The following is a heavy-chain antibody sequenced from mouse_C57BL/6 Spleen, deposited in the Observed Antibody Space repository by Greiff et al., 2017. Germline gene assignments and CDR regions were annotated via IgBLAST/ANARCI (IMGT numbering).Heavy chain of an antibody. CDR1: GYTFTSYW. D-gene: IGHD1-1*01. CDR3: ARCDGPGVDLDY. V-gene: IGHV1-53*01. CDR2: INPSDGDT. J-gene: IGHJ4*01. Sequence: VQLQQPGAELVMPGASVKLSCKASGYTFTSYWMHWVKQRPGQGLEWIGDINPSDGDTNYNQKFKSKATLTVDKSSSTAYMQLSSLTSEDSAVYYCARCDGPGVDLDYWGQGTTLTVSS.